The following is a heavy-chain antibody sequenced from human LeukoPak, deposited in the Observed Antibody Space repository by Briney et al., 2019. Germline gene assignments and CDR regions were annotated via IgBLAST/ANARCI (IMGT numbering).Heavy chain of an antibody. V-gene: IGHV4-59*01. Sequence: SETLSLTCTVSGGSISSYYWSWIRQPPGKGLEWIGYIYYSGSTNYNPSLKSRVTISVDTSKNQFSLKLSSVTAEDTAVYYCARDRNGWDSFDYWGQGTLVTVSS. D-gene: IGHD6-19*01. CDR2: IYYSGST. CDR1: GGSISSYY. CDR3: ARDRNGWDSFDY. J-gene: IGHJ4*02.